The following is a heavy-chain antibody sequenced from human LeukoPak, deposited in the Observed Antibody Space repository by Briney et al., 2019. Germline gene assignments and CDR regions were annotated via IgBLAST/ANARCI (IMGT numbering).Heavy chain of an antibody. CDR2: IIPIFGTA. V-gene: IGHV1-69*05. Sequence: ASVKVSCKASGGTFSSYAISWVRQAPGQGLEWMGRIIPIFGTANYAQKFQGRVTITTDESTSTAYMELSSPRSEDTAVYYCARESTHYCSSRYYMDVWGKGTTVTVSS. J-gene: IGHJ6*03. CDR1: GGTFSSYA. D-gene: IGHD6-13*01. CDR3: ARESTHYCSSRYYMDV.